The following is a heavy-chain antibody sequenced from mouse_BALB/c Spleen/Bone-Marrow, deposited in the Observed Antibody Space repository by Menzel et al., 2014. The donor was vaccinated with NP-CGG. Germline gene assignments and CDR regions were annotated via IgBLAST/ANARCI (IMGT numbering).Heavy chain of an antibody. CDR1: GFSLTSYG. Sequence: VKLVESGPGLVAPSQSLSITCTVSGFSLTSYGVHWVRQPPGKGLEWLGIIWAGGNTNYNLALMSRLSISKDNSKSQVFLKMNSLQTDDTAMYYCARELGAWFAYWGQGTLVTVSA. J-gene: IGHJ3*01. CDR2: IWAGGNT. CDR3: ARELGAWFAY. V-gene: IGHV2-9*02. D-gene: IGHD4-1*01.